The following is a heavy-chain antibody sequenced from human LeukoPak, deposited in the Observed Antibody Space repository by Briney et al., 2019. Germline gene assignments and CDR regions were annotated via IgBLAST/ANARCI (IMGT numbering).Heavy chain of an antibody. CDR1: GGSISSYY. Sequence: SETLSLTCTVSGGSISSYYWSWIRQPPGKGLEWIGYIYYSGSTNYNPSLKSRLTISADTSKNQFSLKLRSVTAADTAVYYCAREAHDPTMVRGVVDYWGRGTLVTVSS. D-gene: IGHD3-10*01. J-gene: IGHJ4*02. V-gene: IGHV4-59*12. CDR3: AREAHDPTMVRGVVDY. CDR2: IYYSGST.